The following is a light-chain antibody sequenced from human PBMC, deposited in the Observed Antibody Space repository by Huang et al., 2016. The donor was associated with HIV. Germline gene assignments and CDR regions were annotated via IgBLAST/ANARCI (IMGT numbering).Light chain of an antibody. V-gene: IGKV3-11*01. CDR3: QQRSSSLT. J-gene: IGKJ4*01. CDR1: QSLNKF. Sequence: IVLTQSPATLSLSPGERATLSCRASQSLNKFLAWYQQKPGQAPRLRIYHATDRATGVPARFSGGGSGTDFTLTITDLKAEDFAIYYCQQRSSSLTFGGGTKVEIK. CDR2: HAT.